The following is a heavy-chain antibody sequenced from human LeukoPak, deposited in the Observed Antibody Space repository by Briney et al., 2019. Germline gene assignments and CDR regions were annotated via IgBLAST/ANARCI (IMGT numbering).Heavy chain of an antibody. V-gene: IGHV3-30*03. D-gene: IGHD2-21*02. CDR2: ISYDGSNK. J-gene: IGHJ6*02. CDR3: ARPTCGNCYRYFYQYGMDV. Sequence: PGRSLRLSCAASGFIFDNYGMHWVRQAPGKGLEWVAVISYDGSNKYYADSVKGRFTVSRDNSKNTLYLQMNSLRAEDTAVYYCARPTCGNCYRYFYQYGMDVWGQGTTVTVSS. CDR1: GFIFDNYG.